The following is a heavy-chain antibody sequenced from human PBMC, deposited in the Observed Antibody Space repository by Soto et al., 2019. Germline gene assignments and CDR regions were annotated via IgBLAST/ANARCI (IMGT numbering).Heavy chain of an antibody. V-gene: IGHV4-59*01. D-gene: IGHD3-22*01. CDR1: GGSISSYY. CDR2: IYYSGNT. CDR3: ARDVDSIDEGDAFDV. J-gene: IGHJ3*01. Sequence: SETLSLTCTVSGGSISSYYWSWIRQPPGKGLEWIGYIYYSGNTNYNPSLKSRVTISLDTSKNEFSLKLNSVTAADTAIYYCARDVDSIDEGDAFDVWGQGTLVTVSS.